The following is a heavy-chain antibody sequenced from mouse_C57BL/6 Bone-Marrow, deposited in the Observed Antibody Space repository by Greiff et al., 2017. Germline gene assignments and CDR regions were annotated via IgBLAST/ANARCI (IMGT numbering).Heavy chain of an antibody. Sequence: VQLQQSGAELVRPGASVKLSCTASGFNIKDDYMHWVKQRPEQGLEWIGWIDPGNGDTEYASKFQGKATIIAETSSNTAYLQFSSLTSEDTAVYYCTTVVHYWGQGTTLTVSS. J-gene: IGHJ2*01. CDR1: GFNIKDDY. V-gene: IGHV14-4*01. CDR2: IDPGNGDT. D-gene: IGHD1-1*01. CDR3: TTVVHY.